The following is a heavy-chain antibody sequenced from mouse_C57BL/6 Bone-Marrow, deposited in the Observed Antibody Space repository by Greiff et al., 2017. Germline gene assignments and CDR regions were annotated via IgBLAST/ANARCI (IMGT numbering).Heavy chain of an antibody. CDR1: GFTFSSYG. Sequence: EVQLVESGGDLVKPGGSLKLSCAASGFTFSSYGMSWVRQTPDKRLEWVATISSGGSYTYYPDSVKGRFTISRDNAKNTLYLQMSSLKSEDTAMYYCARRGYDSSRYYFDYWGQGTTLTVSS. CDR2: ISSGGSYT. CDR3: ARRGYDSSRYYFDY. V-gene: IGHV5-6*01. D-gene: IGHD1-1*01. J-gene: IGHJ2*01.